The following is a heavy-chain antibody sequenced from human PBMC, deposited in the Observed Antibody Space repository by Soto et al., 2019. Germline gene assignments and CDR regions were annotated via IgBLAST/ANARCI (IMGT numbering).Heavy chain of an antibody. Sequence: GGSLILSCVASGFTFNKHALAWVRQAPGKGLEWVSAISGSGSSTYDSDSVTGRFTISRDNSNNTLYLQMNSLRAEDKAIYYCARTPGVITVSSAFDHWGQGTPVTVSS. CDR3: ARTPGVITVSSAFDH. CDR2: ISGSGSST. CDR1: GFTFNKHA. D-gene: IGHD3-22*01. J-gene: IGHJ4*02. V-gene: IGHV3-23*01.